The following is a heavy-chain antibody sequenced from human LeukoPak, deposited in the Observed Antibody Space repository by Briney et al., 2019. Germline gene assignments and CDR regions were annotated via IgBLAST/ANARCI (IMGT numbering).Heavy chain of an antibody. J-gene: IGHJ6*03. CDR1: GFTVSRNY. CDR3: ARDHGFSYYMDV. Sequence: NPGGSLRLSCAASGFTVSRNYMSWVRQAPGKGLEWVSSISSSSSYIYYADSVKGRFTISRDNAKNSLYLQMNSLRAEDTAVYYCARDHGFSYYMDVWGKGTTVTVSS. V-gene: IGHV3-21*01. CDR2: ISSSSSYI.